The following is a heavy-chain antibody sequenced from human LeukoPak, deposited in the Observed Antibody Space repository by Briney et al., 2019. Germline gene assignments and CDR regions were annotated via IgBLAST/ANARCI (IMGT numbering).Heavy chain of an antibody. CDR2: ISHDGSNK. CDR3: ASRDGVWGSYDV. D-gene: IGHD3-16*01. V-gene: IGHV3-30*03. CDR1: GFTFSSYG. Sequence: GGSLRLSCAASGFTFSSYGMHWVRQAPGKGLEWVAVISHDGSNKYYADSVKGRFTISRDNSKNTLYLQMNSLRAEDTAVYYCASRDGVWGSYDVWGKGTTVTISS. J-gene: IGHJ6*04.